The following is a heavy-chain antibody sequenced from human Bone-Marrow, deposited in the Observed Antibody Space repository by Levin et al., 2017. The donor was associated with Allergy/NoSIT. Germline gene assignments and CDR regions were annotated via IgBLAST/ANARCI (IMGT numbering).Heavy chain of an antibody. V-gene: IGHV4-34*01. J-gene: IGHJ3*02. CDR1: GGSFSGSY. Sequence: SQTLSLTCAVYGGSFSGSYWSWLRQPPGKGLEWIGEINHSGSTNYNPSLKSRVTISVDTSKNQFSLKLSSVTAADTAVYYCARGGDIWGQGTMVTVSS. CDR3: ARGGDI. CDR2: INHSGST.